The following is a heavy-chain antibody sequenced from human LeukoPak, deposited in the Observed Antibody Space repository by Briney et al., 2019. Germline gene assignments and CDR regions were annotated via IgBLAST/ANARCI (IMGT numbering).Heavy chain of an antibody. J-gene: IGHJ3*02. CDR3: ASSRGAFDI. CDR1: GFTFSSYG. Sequence: PGRSLRLSCAASGFTFSSYGMHWVRQAPGKGLEWVAVISYDGSNKYYADSVKGRFTISRDNSKNTLYLQMNSLRAEDTAVYYCASSRGAFDIWGQGTMVTVSS. D-gene: IGHD6-13*01. V-gene: IGHV3-30*03. CDR2: ISYDGSNK.